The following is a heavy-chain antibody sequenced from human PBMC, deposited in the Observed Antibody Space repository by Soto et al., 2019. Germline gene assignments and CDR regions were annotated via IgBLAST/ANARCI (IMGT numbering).Heavy chain of an antibody. CDR3: ARGHPLYGSGRPYYYYYGMAV. D-gene: IGHD3-10*01. Sequence: SETLSLTCAVYGGSFSGYYWSWIRQPPGKGLEWIGEINHSGSTNYNPSLKSRVTISVDTSKNQFSLKLSSVTAADTAVYYCARGHPLYGSGRPYYYYYGMAVWGQGTTVTVSS. J-gene: IGHJ6*02. V-gene: IGHV4-34*01. CDR2: INHSGST. CDR1: GGSFSGYY.